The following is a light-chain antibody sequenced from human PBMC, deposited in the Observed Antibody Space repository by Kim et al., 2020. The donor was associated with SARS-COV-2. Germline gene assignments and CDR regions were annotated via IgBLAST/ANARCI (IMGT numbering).Light chain of an antibody. Sequence: AIQMTQSPSSLSASVGDRVTITCRASQGIRNDLGWYQQKPGKAPNLLIYAASSLQSGVPSRFSGSGSGTDFTLTITNLQPEDFATYYCLQDYSYPRTFGQGTKLEI. V-gene: IGKV1-6*01. J-gene: IGKJ2*01. CDR3: LQDYSYPRT. CDR1: QGIRND. CDR2: AAS.